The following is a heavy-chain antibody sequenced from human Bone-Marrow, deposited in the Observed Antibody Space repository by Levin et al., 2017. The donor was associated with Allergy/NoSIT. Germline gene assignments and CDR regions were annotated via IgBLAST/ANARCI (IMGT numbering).Heavy chain of an antibody. CDR1: GYTFTTYG. Sequence: GASVKVSCKTSGYTFTTYGITWVRQAPGQGLEWMGWIGADNGHASYAQKFQGRVTMATDTSTSTAYMELRGLRSDDTAVYYCARGYNVGTNFDYWGQGTLVTVSS. V-gene: IGHV1-18*01. D-gene: IGHD1-14*01. J-gene: IGHJ4*02. CDR3: ARGYNVGTNFDY. CDR2: IGADNGHA.